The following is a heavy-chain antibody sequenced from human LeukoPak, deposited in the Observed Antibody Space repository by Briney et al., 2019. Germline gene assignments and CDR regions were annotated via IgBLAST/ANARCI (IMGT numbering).Heavy chain of an antibody. V-gene: IGHV3-23*01. CDR2: ISGNGGGT. J-gene: IGHJ4*02. CDR3: AKGDCSSTSCYAPADY. CDR1: GFTFRSYA. D-gene: IGHD2-2*01. Sequence: PGGSLRLSCAASGFTFRSYAMSWVRQAPGKGLEWVSAISGNGGGTYYADSVKGRFTISRDNSKNTLYLQMNSLRAVDTAVYYCAKGDCSSTSCYAPADYWGQGTLATVSS.